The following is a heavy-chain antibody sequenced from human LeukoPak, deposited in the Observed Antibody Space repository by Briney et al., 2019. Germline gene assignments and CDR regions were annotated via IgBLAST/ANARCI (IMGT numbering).Heavy chain of an antibody. CDR2: INPSGGST. D-gene: IGHD6-13*01. J-gene: IGHJ4*02. Sequence: ASVKVSCKASGYTFTTYYMYWVRQAPGQGLEGMGIINPSGGSTSYAQKFQGRVTMTRNTSISTAYMELSSLRSEDTAVYYCARASSSWYVYWGQGTLVTVSS. CDR3: ARASSSWYVY. CDR1: GYTFTTYY. V-gene: IGHV1-46*01.